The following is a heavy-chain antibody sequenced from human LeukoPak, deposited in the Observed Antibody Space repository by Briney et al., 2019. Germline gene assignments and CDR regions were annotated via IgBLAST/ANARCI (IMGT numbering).Heavy chain of an antibody. D-gene: IGHD5-12*01. J-gene: IGHJ5*02. V-gene: IGHV1-18*01. CDR1: AYTFSSYG. Sequence: GASVKVSCKASAYTFSSYGISWVRQAPGQGLEWMGWINTYNGNTNNAHNLQGRVTMTTDTSTSTAYMELRSLRSDDTAVYYCARAGYSGYDYGWFDPWGQGTLVTVSS. CDR2: INTYNGNT. CDR3: ARAGYSGYDYGWFDP.